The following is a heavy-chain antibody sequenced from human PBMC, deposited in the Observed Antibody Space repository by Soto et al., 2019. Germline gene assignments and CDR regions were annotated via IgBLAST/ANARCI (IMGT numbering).Heavy chain of an antibody. J-gene: IGHJ3*02. D-gene: IGHD3-22*01. CDR1: GFTFSSYA. CDR3: ARAIVDYYDSSGYLGAFDI. CDR2: ISYDGSNK. V-gene: IGHV3-30-3*01. Sequence: GSLRLSCAASGFTFSSYAMHWVRQAPGKGLEWVAVISYDGSNKYYADSVKGRFTISRDNSKNTLYLQMNSLRAEDMAVYYCARAIVDYYDSSGYLGAFDIWGQGTMVTVSS.